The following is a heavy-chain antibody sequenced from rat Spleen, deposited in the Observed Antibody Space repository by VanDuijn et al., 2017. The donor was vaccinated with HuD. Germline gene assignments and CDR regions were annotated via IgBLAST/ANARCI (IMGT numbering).Heavy chain of an antibody. CDR1: GFTLSDYS. V-gene: IGHV5-29*01. D-gene: IGHD4-6*01. J-gene: IGHJ2*01. CDR3: ARHWGY. Sequence: EVQLVESDGGLVQPGRSLKLSCTASGFTLSDYSMAWVRQAPTKGLEWVATMSYDGGSPYYRDSVKGRFTISRDNAKSSLYLQMDSLRSEDTATYYCARHWGYWGQGVTVTVSS. CDR2: MSYDGGSP.